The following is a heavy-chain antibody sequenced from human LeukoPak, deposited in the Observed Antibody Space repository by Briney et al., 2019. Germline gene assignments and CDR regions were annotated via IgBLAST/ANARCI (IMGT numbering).Heavy chain of an antibody. J-gene: IGHJ4*02. V-gene: IGHV4-59*01. Sequence: PSETLSLTCTVSGGSISSYYWSWIRQPPGKGLEWIGYIYYSGSTNYNPSLKSRVTISVDTSKNQFSLKLSSVTAADTAVYYCARGTLRYFPTYIDYWGQGTLVTVSS. D-gene: IGHD3-9*01. CDR1: GGSISSYY. CDR2: IYYSGST. CDR3: ARGTLRYFPTYIDY.